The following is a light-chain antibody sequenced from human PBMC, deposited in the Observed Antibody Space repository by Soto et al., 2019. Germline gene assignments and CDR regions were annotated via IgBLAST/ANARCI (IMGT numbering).Light chain of an antibody. J-gene: IGKJ4*01. V-gene: IGKV3-20*01. Sequence: EIVLTQSPGTLYFSTGERATLSCRASQSVDRSYLAWYQQKPGQAPRLRIFRASTRATGIPDRVSGSGSGTDFTLTIRRLEPEDLAVYYSQQYGVSPLTFGGGHKLE. CDR2: RAS. CDR3: QQYGVSPLT. CDR1: QSVDRSY.